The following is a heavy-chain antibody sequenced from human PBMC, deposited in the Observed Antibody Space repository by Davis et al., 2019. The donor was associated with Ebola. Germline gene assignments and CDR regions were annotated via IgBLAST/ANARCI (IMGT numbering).Heavy chain of an antibody. CDR3: ARAPGLTIFGVAVGYYGMDV. Sequence: ASVKVSCKASGYTFTGYFMHWVRQAPGQGLEWMGWINPNSGGTNYAQKFQGWVTMTRDTSISTAYMELSRLRSDDTAVYYCARAPGLTIFGVAVGYYGMDVWGQGTTVTVSS. CDR1: GYTFTGYF. J-gene: IGHJ6*02. CDR2: INPNSGGT. D-gene: IGHD3-3*01. V-gene: IGHV1-2*04.